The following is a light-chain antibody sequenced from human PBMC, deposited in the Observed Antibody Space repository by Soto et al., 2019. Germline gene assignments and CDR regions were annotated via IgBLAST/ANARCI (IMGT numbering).Light chain of an antibody. Sequence: QFVLTQPPSASGTPGQRVTISCSGSSSNIGSNTVNWYQQLPGTAPKLLIYSNNQRPSGVPDRFSGSKSGTSASLAISGLQSEDEADYYCAAWDDSLGYVFGTGTKVTVL. V-gene: IGLV1-44*01. CDR1: SSNIGSNT. CDR2: SNN. CDR3: AAWDDSLGYV. J-gene: IGLJ1*01.